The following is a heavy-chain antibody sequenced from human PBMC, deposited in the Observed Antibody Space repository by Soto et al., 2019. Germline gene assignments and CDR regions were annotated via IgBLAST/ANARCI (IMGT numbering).Heavy chain of an antibody. CDR3: ARDPWAEDY. V-gene: IGHV3-66*01. CDR1: EFTVSTNY. D-gene: IGHD3-16*01. Sequence: PGGSLRLSCAASEFTVSTNYMSWVRQAPGKGLEWVSVIYSGGSTFYADSVRGRFTISRDNSKNTVNLQMNSLRAEDTAVYYCARDPWAEDYWGQGTLVTVSS. J-gene: IGHJ4*02. CDR2: IYSGGST.